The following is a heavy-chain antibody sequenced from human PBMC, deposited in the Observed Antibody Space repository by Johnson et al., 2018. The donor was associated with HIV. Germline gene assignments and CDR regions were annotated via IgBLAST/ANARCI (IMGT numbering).Heavy chain of an antibody. CDR3: ARALTGAAAGDDAFDI. Sequence: QVQLVESGGGVVQPGRSLRLSCAASGFIFSGFGLHWVRQAPGKGLEWVASISYDGRNKYNADSVRGRITISRDNSKNRLYLQMNSLRAEDTAVYYCARALTGAAAGDDAFDIWGQGTMVTVSS. CDR2: ISYDGRNK. V-gene: IGHV3-30*03. D-gene: IGHD6-13*01. CDR1: GFIFSGFG. J-gene: IGHJ3*02.